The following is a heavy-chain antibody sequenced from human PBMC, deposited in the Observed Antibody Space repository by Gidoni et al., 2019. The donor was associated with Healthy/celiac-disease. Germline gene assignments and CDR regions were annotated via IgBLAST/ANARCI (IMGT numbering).Heavy chain of an antibody. CDR1: GYTFTSYG. J-gene: IGHJ4*02. CDR2: ISAYNGNT. Sequence: QVQLVQSGAEVKKPGASVKVSCKASGYTFTSYGISWVRQAPGQGLEWMGWISAYNGNTNNAQKLQGRVTMTTDTTTSTADMELRSLRSDDTAVYYCARDGEYGDYSSPFDYWGQGTLVTVSS. V-gene: IGHV1-18*01. D-gene: IGHD4-17*01. CDR3: ARDGEYGDYSSPFDY.